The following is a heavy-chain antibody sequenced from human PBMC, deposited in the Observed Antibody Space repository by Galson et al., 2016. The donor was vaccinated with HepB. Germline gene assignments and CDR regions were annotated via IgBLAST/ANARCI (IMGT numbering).Heavy chain of an antibody. J-gene: IGHJ6*02. CDR2: IKKDGSET. CDR3: AALDHGEDV. V-gene: IGHV3-7*01. Sequence: SLRLSCAASGFTFNTYWMTWVRQAPGQGLEWVANIKKDGSETNYVDSVKGRFTVSRDNAQNCLYPQMTSLRAEDTAVYYCAALDHGEDVWGQGTTVAVSS. CDR1: GFTFNTYW. D-gene: IGHD1-1*01.